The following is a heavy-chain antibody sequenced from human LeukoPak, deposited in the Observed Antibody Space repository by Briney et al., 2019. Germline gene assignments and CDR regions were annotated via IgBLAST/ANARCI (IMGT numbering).Heavy chain of an antibody. CDR3: ARRGATDAFDI. J-gene: IGHJ3*02. CDR2: IIPILGIA. Sequence: SVKVSCKASGYTFTSYAISWVRQAPGQGLEWMGRIIPILGIANYAQKFQGRVTITADKSTSTAYMELSSLRSEDTAVYYCARRGATDAFDIWGQGTMVTVSS. D-gene: IGHD1-26*01. CDR1: GYTFTSYA. V-gene: IGHV1-69*04.